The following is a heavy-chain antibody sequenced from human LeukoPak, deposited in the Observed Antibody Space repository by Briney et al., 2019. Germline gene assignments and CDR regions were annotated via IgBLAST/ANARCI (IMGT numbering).Heavy chain of an antibody. J-gene: IGHJ4*02. Sequence: GGSLRLSCAASGFTFSSHAMSWVRQAPGKGPEWVSTIGGSGSPIFYTDSVKGRFTISRDNSRNTLHLQMNSLSAEDSAIYYCVKDFGYWGQGTLVTVSS. V-gene: IGHV3-23*01. CDR3: VKDFGY. CDR1: GFTFSSHA. CDR2: IGGSGSPI.